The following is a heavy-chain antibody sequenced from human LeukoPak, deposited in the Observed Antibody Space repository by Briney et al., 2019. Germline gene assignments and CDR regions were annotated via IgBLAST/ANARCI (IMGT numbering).Heavy chain of an antibody. CDR2: INHSGST. D-gene: IGHD2-15*01. CDR3: ARSPYCSGGSCYSDDY. Sequence: SGTLSLTCAVYGGSFSGYYWSWIRQPPGKGLEWIGEINHSGSTNYNPSLKSRVTISVDTSKNQFSLKLSSVTAADTAVYYCARSPYCSGGSCYSDDYWGQGTLVTVSS. CDR1: GGSFSGYY. J-gene: IGHJ4*02. V-gene: IGHV4-34*01.